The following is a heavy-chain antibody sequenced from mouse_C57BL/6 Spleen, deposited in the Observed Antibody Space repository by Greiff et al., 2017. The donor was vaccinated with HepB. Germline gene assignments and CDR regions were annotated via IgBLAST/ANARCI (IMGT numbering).Heavy chain of an antibody. CDR1: GYTFTDYE. D-gene: IGHD1-1*02. V-gene: IGHV1-15*01. Sequence: VQLQQSGAELVRPGASVTLSCKASGYTFTDYEMHWVKQTPVHGLEWIGAIDPETGGTAYNQKFKGKAILTTDKSSSTAYMELRSLTSEDSAVYYCTRFDGSWFAYWGQGTLVTVSA. J-gene: IGHJ3*01. CDR2: IDPETGGT. CDR3: TRFDGSWFAY.